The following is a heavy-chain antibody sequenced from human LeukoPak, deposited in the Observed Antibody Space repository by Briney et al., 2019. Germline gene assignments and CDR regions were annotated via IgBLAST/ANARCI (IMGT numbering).Heavy chain of an antibody. CDR1: GGSFSGNY. Sequence: SETLSLTCAVYGGSFSGNYWNWIRQSPGKGLEWIGEINHSGSTNYNPSLKSRVTISVDTSKNQFSLKLSSVTAADTAVYYCARAYGSGSYGGWFDPWGQGTLVTVSS. CDR3: ARAYGSGSYGGWFDP. J-gene: IGHJ5*02. V-gene: IGHV4-34*01. D-gene: IGHD3-10*01. CDR2: INHSGST.